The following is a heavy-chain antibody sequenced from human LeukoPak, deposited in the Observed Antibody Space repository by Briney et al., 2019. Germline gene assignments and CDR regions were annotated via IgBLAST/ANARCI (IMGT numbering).Heavy chain of an antibody. CDR3: SKAGYCSGGSCYYYYYYMDV. D-gene: IGHD2-15*01. V-gene: IGHV3-33*06. J-gene: IGHJ6*03. Sequence: GGSLRLSCAASGFIFRNYAMSWVRQAPGKGLEWVAVIWYDGSNKYYADSVKGRFTISRDNSKNTLYLQMNSLRAEDTAVYYCSKAGYCSGGSCYYYYYYMDVWGKGTTVTVSS. CDR1: GFIFRNYA. CDR2: IWYDGSNK.